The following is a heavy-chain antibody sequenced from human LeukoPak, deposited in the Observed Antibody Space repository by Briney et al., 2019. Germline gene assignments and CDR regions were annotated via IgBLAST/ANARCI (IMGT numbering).Heavy chain of an antibody. D-gene: IGHD2-2*01. CDR1: GGSISSGGYY. CDR3: ARDWGSRCSSTSCYLRTWWFDP. CDR2: INYSGIT. J-gene: IGHJ5*02. V-gene: IGHV4-39*02. Sequence: PSETLSLTCTVSGGSISSGGYYWGWIRQPPGKGLEWIGNINYSGITYYNPSLKSRVTISVDTSRNQFSLKVSSVTAADTAVYYCARDWGSRCSSTSCYLRTWWFDPWGQGTLVTVSS.